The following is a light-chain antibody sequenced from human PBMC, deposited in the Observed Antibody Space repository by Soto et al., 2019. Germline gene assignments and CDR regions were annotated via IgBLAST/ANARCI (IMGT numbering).Light chain of an antibody. CDR3: KQYNSYWT. Sequence: DIQMTQSPSTLSASVGDRVTITCPASQSISSCLAWYQQKPGKAPKLLIYKASSLESGVPSRFSGSGSGTEFTLTISSLQPDDFATYYCKQYNSYWTFGQGTKVET. CDR2: KAS. CDR1: QSISSC. V-gene: IGKV1-5*03. J-gene: IGKJ1*01.